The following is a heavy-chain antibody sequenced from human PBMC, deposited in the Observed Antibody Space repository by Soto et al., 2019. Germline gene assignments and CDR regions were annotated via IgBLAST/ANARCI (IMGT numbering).Heavy chain of an antibody. CDR1: GFTFSSYA. CDR2: IGGSGGST. Sequence: EVQLLESGGGLVQPGGSLRLSCAASGFTFSSYAMSWVRQAPGKGLEWVSAIGGSGGSTYYADSVKGRFTISRDNSKNTLYLQMNSLRAEDTAVYYCATHGDYYDSSGYYPEYFQHWGQGTLVTVSS. D-gene: IGHD3-22*01. J-gene: IGHJ1*01. V-gene: IGHV3-23*01. CDR3: ATHGDYYDSSGYYPEYFQH.